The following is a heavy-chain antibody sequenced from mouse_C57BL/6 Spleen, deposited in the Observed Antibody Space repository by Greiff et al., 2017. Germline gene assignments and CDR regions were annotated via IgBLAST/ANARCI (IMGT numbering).Heavy chain of an antibody. J-gene: IGHJ2*01. CDR1: GFTFSDYY. CDR3: ARDGLLHFDY. D-gene: IGHD2-3*01. CDR2: INYDGSST. V-gene: IGHV5-16*01. Sequence: EVKVVESEGGLVQPGSSMKLSCTASGFTFSDYYMAWVRQVPEKGLEWVANINYDGSSTYYLDSLKSRFIISRDNAKNILYLQMSSLKSEDTATYYCARDGLLHFDYWGQGTTLTVSS.